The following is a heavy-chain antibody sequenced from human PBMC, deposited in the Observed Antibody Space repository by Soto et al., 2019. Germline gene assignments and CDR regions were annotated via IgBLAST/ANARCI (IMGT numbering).Heavy chain of an antibody. D-gene: IGHD2-2*01. CDR2: ISAYNGNI. CDR1: GYTFTSYG. CDR3: AREGLVLVPTTVNSDYYYYAMDV. Sequence: ASVKVSCKASGYTFTSYGINWVRQAPGQGLEWMGWISAYNGNINYAQKLQGRVTMTTDTSTSTAYMDLRSLRSDDTAVYYCAREGLVLVPTTVNSDYYYYAMDVWGQGTTVTV. J-gene: IGHJ6*02. V-gene: IGHV1-18*01.